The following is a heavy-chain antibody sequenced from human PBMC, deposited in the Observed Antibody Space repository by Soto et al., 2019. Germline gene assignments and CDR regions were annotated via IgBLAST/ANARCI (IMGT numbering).Heavy chain of an antibody. Sequence: WETLSLTGTVSGGSISGYYWTWIRQPPGKGLEWIGYIFYSGVTNYNPSLKSRVTLSVDTSKNQFSLKLRSVTAADTAVYYCARVGSSGWSPDYWGRGTLVTVS. V-gene: IGHV4-59*01. CDR2: IFYSGVT. J-gene: IGHJ4*02. CDR1: GGSISGYY. D-gene: IGHD6-19*01. CDR3: ARVGSSGWSPDY.